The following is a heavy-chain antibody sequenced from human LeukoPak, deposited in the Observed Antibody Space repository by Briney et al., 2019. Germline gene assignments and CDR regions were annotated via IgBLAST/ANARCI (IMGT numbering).Heavy chain of an antibody. D-gene: IGHD2-2*02. Sequence: KASETLSLTRTVSGGSISSGGYYWNWIRQHPGKGPEWIGYICHSGSTCYNPSLQSRVTISVDTSKNQFSLKLRSVTAADTAVYYCASAYCTTTYCYIDYWGQGTLVTVSS. CDR2: ICHSGST. J-gene: IGHJ4*02. CDR1: GGSISSGGYY. CDR3: ASAYCTTTYCYIDY. V-gene: IGHV4-31*03.